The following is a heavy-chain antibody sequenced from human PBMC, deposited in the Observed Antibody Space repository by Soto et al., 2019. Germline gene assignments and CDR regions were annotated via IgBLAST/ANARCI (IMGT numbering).Heavy chain of an antibody. J-gene: IGHJ4*02. CDR1: GGSFSGYY. D-gene: IGHD5-12*01. Sequence: PSETLSLTCAVYGGSFSGYYWSWIRQPPGKGLEWIGYIYYTGSTNYNPSLKSRVTISVDTSKNQFSLSLTSVTAADTAVYYCARHSGGYNGFDFSYWGQGALVTVSS. V-gene: IGHV4-59*08. CDR2: IYYTGST. CDR3: ARHSGGYNGFDFSY.